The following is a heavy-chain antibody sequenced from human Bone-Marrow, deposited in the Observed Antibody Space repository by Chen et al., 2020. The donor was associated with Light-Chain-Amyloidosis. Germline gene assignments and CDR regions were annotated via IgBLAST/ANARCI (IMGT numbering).Heavy chain of an antibody. V-gene: IGHV5-51*01. CDR1: GYTFPNYW. CDR2: IYPDDSDA. CDR3: ARRRDGYNFDY. D-gene: IGHD5-12*01. Sequence: EVQLEPSGPAVKKHGESLKISCKGSGYTFPNYWLGWVRQMPGKGLEWMGVIYPDDSDARYSPSFEGQVTISADKSITTAYLQWRSLKASDTAMYYCARRRDGYNFDYWGQGTLVTVSS. J-gene: IGHJ4*02.